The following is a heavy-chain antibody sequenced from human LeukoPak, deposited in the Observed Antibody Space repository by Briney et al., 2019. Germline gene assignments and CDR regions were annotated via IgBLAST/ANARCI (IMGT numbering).Heavy chain of an antibody. CDR1: GFTFSSYA. CDR3: AKEVVLNGWDFVY. Sequence: GGSLRLSCAASGFTFSSYAMNWVRQAPGKGLEWVSGISSTTGNTYYADSVKGRFTISRDNSKNTLYLQMTSLRAEDSAVYYCAKEVVLNGWDFVYWGQGTLVTVSS. J-gene: IGHJ4*02. D-gene: IGHD1-26*01. V-gene: IGHV3-23*01. CDR2: ISSTTGNT.